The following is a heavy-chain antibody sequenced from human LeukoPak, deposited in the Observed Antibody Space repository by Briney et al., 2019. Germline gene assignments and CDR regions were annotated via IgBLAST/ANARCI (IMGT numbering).Heavy chain of an antibody. J-gene: IGHJ4*02. D-gene: IGHD3-22*01. Sequence: GGSLRLSCAASGFTFSSYAMSWVRQAPGQGLEWVSGMSGNGGTTYYADSVKGRFTISRDNSKNTLYLQMNNLRVEDTAVYYCARRDYYGSSGYSPLFDYWGQGTLVTVSS. CDR3: ARRDYYGSSGYSPLFDY. CDR1: GFTFSSYA. CDR2: MSGNGGTT. V-gene: IGHV3-23*01.